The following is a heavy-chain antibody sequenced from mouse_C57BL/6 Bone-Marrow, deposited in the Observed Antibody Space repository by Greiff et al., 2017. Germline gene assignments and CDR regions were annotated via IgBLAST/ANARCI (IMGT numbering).Heavy chain of an antibody. Sequence: EVMLVESGEGLVKPGGSLKLSCAASGFNFSSYAMSWVRQTPEKRLEWVAYISSGGDYIYYADTVKGRFTISRDNARNTLYLQMRSLKSEDTAMYYCTRDYYYGSSPFAYWGQGTLVTVSA. CDR3: TRDYYYGSSPFAY. CDR2: ISSGGDYI. D-gene: IGHD1-1*01. J-gene: IGHJ3*01. V-gene: IGHV5-9-1*02. CDR1: GFNFSSYA.